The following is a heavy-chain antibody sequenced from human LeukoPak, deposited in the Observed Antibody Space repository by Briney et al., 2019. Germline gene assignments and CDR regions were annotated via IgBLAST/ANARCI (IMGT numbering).Heavy chain of an antibody. CDR3: ARDNLRGVVQFDP. Sequence: KPGGSLRLSCAASGFTFSDYYMSWIRQAPGKGLEWVSYISNGGSTIYYADSVKGRFTISRDNAKNSLSLQMHSLRAEDTAVYYCARDNLRGVVQFDPWGQGTLVTVSS. J-gene: IGHJ5*02. CDR1: GFTFSDYY. D-gene: IGHD1-20*01. CDR2: ISNGGSTI. V-gene: IGHV3-11*01.